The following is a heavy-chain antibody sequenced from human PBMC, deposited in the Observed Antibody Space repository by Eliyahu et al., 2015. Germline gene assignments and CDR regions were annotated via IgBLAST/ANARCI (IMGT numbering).Heavy chain of an antibody. V-gene: IGHV3-30*04. J-gene: IGHJ3*02. CDR2: ISYDGSNK. CDR3: ARDSRDAFDI. CDR1: GFTFSNYP. Sequence: QVQLVESGGGVVQPGRSLRLSCXAPGFTFSNYPIHWVRQAPGKGLEWVAVISYDGSNKYYADSVKGRFTISRDNSKNTLYLQMNSLRADDTAVYYCARDSRDAFDIWGQGTMVTVSS.